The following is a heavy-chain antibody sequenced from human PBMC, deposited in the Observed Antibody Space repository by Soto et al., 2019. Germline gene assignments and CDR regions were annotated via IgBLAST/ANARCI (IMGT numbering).Heavy chain of an antibody. CDR1: GFTFSSYT. D-gene: IGHD3-10*01. V-gene: IGHV3-21*01. CDR2: ISSGSSYI. CDR3: ARDILSGGAYPDS. Sequence: PGGSLRLSCAASGFTFSSYTMNWVRQAPGKGLEWVSSISSGSSYIYYAGSVRGRFSISRDNAQNSLFLQMNSLRAEDSAVYYCARDILSGGAYPDSWGQGTKVTVSS. J-gene: IGHJ5*01.